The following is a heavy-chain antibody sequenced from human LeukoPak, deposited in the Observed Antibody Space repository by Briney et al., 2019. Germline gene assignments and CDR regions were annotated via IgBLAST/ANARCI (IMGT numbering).Heavy chain of an antibody. CDR3: ARGGTTVAGTFWFDP. CDR1: GGSFSGYY. J-gene: IGHJ5*02. CDR2: INHSGST. D-gene: IGHD6-19*01. V-gene: IGHV4-34*01. Sequence: SETLSLTCAVYGGSFSGYYWSWIRQPPGKGLEWIGEINHSGSTNYNASLKSRVTISVDKSKSQFSLKLSSVTAADTAVYYCARGGTTVAGTFWFDPWGQGTLVTVSS.